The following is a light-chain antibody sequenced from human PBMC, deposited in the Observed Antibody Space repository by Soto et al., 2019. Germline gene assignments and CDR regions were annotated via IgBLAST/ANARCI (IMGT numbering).Light chain of an antibody. Sequence: DIRLTQSPASLSASVGDSVTISCRASQTIRTYFNSYQQKPGEAPKLLIEKTSSLESGVPSRFSGGGSGRDFTLTISSLQSEDFATYYCHQTFSAPQTFGQGTTVYLK. CDR1: QTIRTY. J-gene: IGKJ1*01. CDR3: HQTFSAPQT. V-gene: IGKV1-39*01. CDR2: KTS.